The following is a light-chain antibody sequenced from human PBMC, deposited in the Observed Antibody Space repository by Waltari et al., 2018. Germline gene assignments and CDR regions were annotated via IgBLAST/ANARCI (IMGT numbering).Light chain of an antibody. CDR1: QSISDW. V-gene: IGKV1-5*03. CDR2: KAS. Sequence: DIQMTQFPATLSASVGDRVTITCRASQSISDWSAWFQQKPGKAPKLLIYKASTLHTGVPSRFSGSGSGSEFTLTINSLQADDFATYFCQQYDAYPYTFGQGTKLEI. J-gene: IGKJ2*01. CDR3: QQYDAYPYT.